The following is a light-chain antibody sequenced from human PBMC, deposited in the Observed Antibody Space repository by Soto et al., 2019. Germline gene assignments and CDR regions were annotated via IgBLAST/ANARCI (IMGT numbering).Light chain of an antibody. J-gene: IGKJ1*01. V-gene: IGKV1-39*01. CDR1: QSISSY. CDR2: AAS. Sequence: DMQMTQSPSSLSASVGDRVTLSCRASQSISSYLNWYQQEPGKAPKLLIYAASTLQRGVPSKYTGSGSGTDFTLTISSLQPEDFATYYCQQTYSTPRTFGQGTKVDIK. CDR3: QQTYSTPRT.